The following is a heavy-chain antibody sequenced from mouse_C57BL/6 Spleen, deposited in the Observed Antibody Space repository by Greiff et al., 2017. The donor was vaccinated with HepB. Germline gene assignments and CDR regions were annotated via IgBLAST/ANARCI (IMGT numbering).Heavy chain of an antibody. CDR3: ARWDYDGDY. J-gene: IGHJ2*01. D-gene: IGHD2-4*01. V-gene: IGHV1-26*01. CDR1: GYTFTDYY. Sequence: VQLQQSGPELVKPGASVKISCKASGYTFTDYYMNWVKQSHGKSLEWIGDINPNNGGTSYNQKFKGKATLTVDKSSSTAYMELRSLTSEDSAVYYCARWDYDGDYWGQGTTLTVSS. CDR2: INPNNGGT.